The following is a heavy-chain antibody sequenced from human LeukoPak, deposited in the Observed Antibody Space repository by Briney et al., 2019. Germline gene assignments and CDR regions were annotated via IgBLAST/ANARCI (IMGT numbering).Heavy chain of an antibody. CDR2: ITTSSTYI. J-gene: IGHJ4*02. CDR1: GFTFSSYS. D-gene: IGHD6-19*01. V-gene: IGHV3-21*01. CDR3: ARGKYSSGRFDY. Sequence: PGGSLRLSRAASGFTFSSYSMSWVRQAPGKGLEWVSSITTSSTYISYADSVKGRFTISRDNAKNSLYLQMNSLRAEDTAVYYCARGKYSSGRFDYWGQGTLVTVSS.